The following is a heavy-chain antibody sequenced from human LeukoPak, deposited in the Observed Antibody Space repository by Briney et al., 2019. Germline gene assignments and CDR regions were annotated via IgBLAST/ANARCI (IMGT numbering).Heavy chain of an antibody. CDR2: INNDGSDM. CDR3: ARVFHLIDH. CDR1: GFTFDDYG. V-gene: IGHV3-74*01. J-gene: IGHJ4*02. Sequence: GGSLRLSCAASGFTFDDYGMTWVRQAPGKGLVWVSRINNDGSDMSYADSVKGRFTISRDNAKNTLYLQMNSLRVEDTAVYYCARVFHLIDHWGQGTLVTVSS.